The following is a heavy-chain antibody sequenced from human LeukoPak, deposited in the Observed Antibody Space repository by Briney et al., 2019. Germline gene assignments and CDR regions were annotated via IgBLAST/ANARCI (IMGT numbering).Heavy chain of an antibody. D-gene: IGHD3-10*01. Sequence: SQTLSLTCTVSGGSISSGSYYWSWIRQPAGKAREWIGRIYTSGSTNYNPSLKSRVTISVDTSKNQFSLKLSSVTAADTAVYYCARTSRATDGGSGSEFDYWGQGTLVTVSS. V-gene: IGHV4-61*02. CDR1: GGSISSGSYY. J-gene: IGHJ4*02. CDR2: IYTSGST. CDR3: ARTSRATDGGSGSEFDY.